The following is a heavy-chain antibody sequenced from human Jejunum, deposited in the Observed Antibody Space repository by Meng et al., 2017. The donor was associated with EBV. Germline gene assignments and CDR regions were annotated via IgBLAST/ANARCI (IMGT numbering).Heavy chain of an antibody. CDR3: VRGGDYCLVY. CDR2: IYYSGST. CDR1: GDSIDSRNW. V-gene: IGHV4-4*02. Sequence: GWGQGLVKLSGTLSLPCAVSGDSIDSRNWWSWVRQSPERGLEWIGEIYYSGSTNYNPSLKSRVTILVDRSENHFSLHLSSVTAADTAVYYCVRGGDYCLVYWGQGTLVTVSS. J-gene: IGHJ4*02. D-gene: IGHD2-21*02.